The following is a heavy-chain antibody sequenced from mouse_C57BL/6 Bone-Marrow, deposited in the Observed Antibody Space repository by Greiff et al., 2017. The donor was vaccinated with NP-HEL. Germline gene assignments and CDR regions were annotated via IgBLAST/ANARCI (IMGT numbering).Heavy chain of an antibody. V-gene: IGHV1-26*01. D-gene: IGHD3-2*02. CDR1: GYTFTDYY. Sequence: EVQLQQSGPELVKPGASVKISCKASGYTFTDYYMNWVKQSHGKSLEWIGDINPNNGGTSYNQKFKGKATLTVDKSSSTAYMELRSLTSEDSAVYYCARRETAQVGAMDYWGQGTSVTVSS. CDR3: ARRETAQVGAMDY. CDR2: INPNNGGT. J-gene: IGHJ4*01.